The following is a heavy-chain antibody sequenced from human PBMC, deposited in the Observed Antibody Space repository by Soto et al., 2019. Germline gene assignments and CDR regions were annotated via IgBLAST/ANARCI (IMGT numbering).Heavy chain of an antibody. CDR2: INHSGST. D-gene: IGHD3-3*01. Sequence: SETLSLTRAVYGGSFSGYYWSWIRQPPGKGLEWIGEINHSGSTNYNPSLKSRVTISVDTSKNQFSLKLSSVTAADTAVYYCARGRYDFWSGRPDAFDIWGQGTMVTVSS. CDR1: GGSFSGYY. CDR3: ARGRYDFWSGRPDAFDI. V-gene: IGHV4-34*01. J-gene: IGHJ3*02.